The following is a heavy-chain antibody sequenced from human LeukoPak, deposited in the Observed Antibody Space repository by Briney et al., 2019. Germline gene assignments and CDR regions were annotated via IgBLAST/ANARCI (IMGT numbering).Heavy chain of an antibody. Sequence: ASVKVSCKASGYTFTGYYMHWVRQAPGQGLEWMGWINPNSGGTNYAQKFQGRVTMTRDTSISTAYMELSRPRSDDTAVYYCARGGYSYGYDYYYMDVWGKGTTVTVSS. CDR3: ARGGYSYGYDYYYMDV. CDR2: INPNSGGT. J-gene: IGHJ6*03. D-gene: IGHD5-18*01. V-gene: IGHV1-2*02. CDR1: GYTFTGYY.